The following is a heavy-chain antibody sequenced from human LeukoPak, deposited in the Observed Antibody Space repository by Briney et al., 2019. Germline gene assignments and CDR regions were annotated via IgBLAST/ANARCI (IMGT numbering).Heavy chain of an antibody. CDR2: ALHSGNT. CDR1: GFSISIGYY. D-gene: IGHD4-17*01. V-gene: IGHV4-38-2*02. Sequence: SETRSLTGSVSGFSISIGYYWGWIRQPPGKGLEWIGNALHSGNTFYNPSLKSRVAISLDASRNQLSMRLSSVTAADTAVYYCAMITVTTGVDSWGQGTLVTVSS. CDR3: AMITVTTGVDS. J-gene: IGHJ4*02.